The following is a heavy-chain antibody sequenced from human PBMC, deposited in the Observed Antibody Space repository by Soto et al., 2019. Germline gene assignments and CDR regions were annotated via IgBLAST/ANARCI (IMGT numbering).Heavy chain of an antibody. V-gene: IGHV1-2*02. CDR3: ARAGSYCSGGSCSFAY. D-gene: IGHD2-15*01. CDR2: INPNTGNT. J-gene: IGHJ4*02. Sequence: QVQLVQSGADLKKPGASVKVSCKTSGYTFSGHFLQWVRQAPGAGPEWMGWINPNTGNTKYGQKFEGRVTMTRDMSISTAYMELTRLTPDDTAVYFCARAGSYCSGGSCSFAYWGQGSLVNVSS. CDR1: GYTFSGHF.